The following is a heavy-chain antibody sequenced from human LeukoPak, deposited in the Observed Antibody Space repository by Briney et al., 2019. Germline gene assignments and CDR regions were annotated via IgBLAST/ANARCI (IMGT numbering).Heavy chain of an antibody. CDR3: ARDSAAGPMDV. V-gene: IGHV3-30*01. J-gene: IGHJ6*03. D-gene: IGHD6-13*01. CDR2: ISYDGSNK. CDR1: GFTFSSYA. Sequence: GGSLRLSCAASGFTFSSYAMHWVRQAPGKGLEWVAVISYDGSNKYYADSVKGRFAISRDNSKNTLYLQMNSLRAEDTAVYYCARDSAAGPMDVWGKGTTVTVSS.